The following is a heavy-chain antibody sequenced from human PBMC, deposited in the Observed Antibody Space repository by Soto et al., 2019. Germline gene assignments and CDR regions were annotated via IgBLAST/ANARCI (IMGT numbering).Heavy chain of an antibody. CDR1: GGSISSYY. CDR2: IYYTGST. Sequence: PSETLSLTCTVSGGSISSYYWSWIRQPPGKGLEWIGYIYYTGSTNYNPSLKSRVTISVDTSKNQFSLKLNSVTAADTAVCYCARFPFYDIVTGEYIRHFDYWGQGSLVTVSS. V-gene: IGHV4-59*01. J-gene: IGHJ4*02. D-gene: IGHD3-9*01. CDR3: ARFPFYDIVTGEYIRHFDY.